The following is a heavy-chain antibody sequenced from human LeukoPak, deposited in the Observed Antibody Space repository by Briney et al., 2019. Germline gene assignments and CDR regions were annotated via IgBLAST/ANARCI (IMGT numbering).Heavy chain of an antibody. D-gene: IGHD1-26*01. J-gene: IGHJ5*02. CDR1: GGTFSSYA. CDR3: ARGDGAGGSYYVGGVS. Sequence: SVKVSCKASGGTFSSYAISWVRQAPGQGLEWMGRNIPILGIANYAQKFQGRVTITADKSTSTAYMELSSLRSEDTAVYYCARGDGAGGSYYVGGVSWGQGTLVTVSS. CDR2: NIPILGIA. V-gene: IGHV1-69*04.